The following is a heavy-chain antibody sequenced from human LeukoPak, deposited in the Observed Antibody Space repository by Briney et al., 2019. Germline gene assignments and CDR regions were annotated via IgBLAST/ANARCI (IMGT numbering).Heavy chain of an antibody. CDR3: ARGLWSLYYFDY. J-gene: IGHJ4*02. Sequence: GGSLRLSCAASGFTFSSYAMHWVRQAPGKGLEWVAVISYDGSNKYYADSVKGRFTISRDNSKNTLYLQMNSLRAEDTAVYYCARGLWSLYYFDYWGQGTLVTVSS. D-gene: IGHD2-21*02. CDR1: GFTFSSYA. V-gene: IGHV3-30-3*01. CDR2: ISYDGSNK.